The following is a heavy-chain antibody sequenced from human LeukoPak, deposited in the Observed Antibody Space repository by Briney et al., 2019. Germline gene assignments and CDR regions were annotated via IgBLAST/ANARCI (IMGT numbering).Heavy chain of an antibody. Sequence: GESLKISCKGSGYSFTNYWIGWVRQMPGKGLEWMGIVYPGDSGTRYIPSFQGQVTISADKSINTAYLQWSSLKAPDTAMYYCARRVDSYWFFDYWGQGTLVTVSS. CDR2: VYPGDSGT. J-gene: IGHJ4*02. D-gene: IGHD1-26*01. CDR1: GYSFTNYW. V-gene: IGHV5-51*01. CDR3: ARRVDSYWFFDY.